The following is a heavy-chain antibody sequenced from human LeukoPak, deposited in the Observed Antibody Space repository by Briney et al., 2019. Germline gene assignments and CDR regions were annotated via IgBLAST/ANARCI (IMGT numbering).Heavy chain of an antibody. J-gene: IGHJ4*02. D-gene: IGHD3-3*01. V-gene: IGHV3-48*03. CDR2: ISSSGSTI. CDR1: GFTFSSYE. Sequence: GGSLRLSCAASGFTFSSYERNWVRQAPGRGRGGFYSISSSGSTIYYADSVKGRFTISRDNAKNSLYLQMNSLRAEDTAVYYCARGITSGPRRYDVRNFDYWGQGTPVTVSS. CDR3: ARGITSGPRRYDVRNFDY.